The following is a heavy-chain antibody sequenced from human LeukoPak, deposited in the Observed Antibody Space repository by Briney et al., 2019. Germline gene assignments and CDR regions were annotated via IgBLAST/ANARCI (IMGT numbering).Heavy chain of an antibody. CDR3: AKHDAVAGSSDYFDY. CDR1: GFTFSSYA. J-gene: IGHJ4*02. V-gene: IGHV3-23*01. D-gene: IGHD6-19*01. CDR2: ISGSDGST. Sequence: PGGSLGLSCAASGFTFSSYAMSWVRQAPGKGLEWVSAISGSDGSTYYADSVKGRFTISRDSSKNTLYLQMNSLRAEDTAVYYCAKHDAVAGSSDYFDYWGQGTLVTVSS.